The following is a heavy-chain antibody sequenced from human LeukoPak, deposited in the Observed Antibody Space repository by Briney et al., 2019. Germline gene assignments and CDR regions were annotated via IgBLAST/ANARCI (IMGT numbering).Heavy chain of an antibody. J-gene: IGHJ4*02. CDR2: INHSGST. Sequence: SETLSLTCAVYGGSFSGYYWSWIRQPPGKGLEWIGEINHSGSTNYNPSLKSRVTISVDTSKNQFSLKLSSVTAADTAVYYCARRPVVATFDYWGQGTLVTVSS. V-gene: IGHV4-34*01. CDR3: ARRPVVATFDY. CDR1: GGSFSGYY. D-gene: IGHD5-12*01.